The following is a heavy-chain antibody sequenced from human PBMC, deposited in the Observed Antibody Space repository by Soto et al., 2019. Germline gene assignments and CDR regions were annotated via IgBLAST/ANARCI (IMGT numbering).Heavy chain of an antibody. V-gene: IGHV3-21*01. D-gene: IGHD3-10*01. CDR3: ARDLGGVDYYGMDV. CDR1: GFTFSSYS. CDR2: ISSSSSYI. Sequence: EVQLVESGGGLVKLGGSLRLSCAASGFTFSSYSMNWVRQAPGKGLEWVSSISSSSSYIYYADSVKGRFTISRDNAKNSLYLQMNSLRAEDTAVYYCARDLGGVDYYGMDVWGQGTTVTVSS. J-gene: IGHJ6*02.